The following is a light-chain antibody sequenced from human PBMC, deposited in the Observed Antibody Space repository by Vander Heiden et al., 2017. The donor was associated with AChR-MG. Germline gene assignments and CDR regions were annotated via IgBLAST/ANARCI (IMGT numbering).Light chain of an antibody. Sequence: QSVLTQPPSVSGAPGQRVTISCTGSRYDIGAGVAVHWSQQRPGPAPQLLIYGHKNRPSGVPARFSGSKSVTSATFTISGLQAEDEADYYCQSYESSRSDLVFGGGTKLTVL. J-gene: IGLJ2*01. CDR1: RYDIGAGVA. V-gene: IGLV1-40*01. CDR3: QSYESSRSDLV. CDR2: GHK.